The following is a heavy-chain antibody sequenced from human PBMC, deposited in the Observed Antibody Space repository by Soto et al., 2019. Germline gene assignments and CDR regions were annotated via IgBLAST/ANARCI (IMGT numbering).Heavy chain of an antibody. V-gene: IGHV4-4*02. CDR3: AREVNSSPARGPNWFDP. CDR1: GDSINNSHW. D-gene: IGHD6-13*01. J-gene: IGHJ5*02. Sequence: QVQLQESGPGLVQPSGTLSLTCAVSGDSINNSHWWSWVRQTPGKGLEWIGEPYHSGTTTYNPSLKTRLTISIDKSKNQFSLKMNSVTAADTAVYYCAREVNSSPARGPNWFDPWGQGTLVTVSS. CDR2: PYHSGTT.